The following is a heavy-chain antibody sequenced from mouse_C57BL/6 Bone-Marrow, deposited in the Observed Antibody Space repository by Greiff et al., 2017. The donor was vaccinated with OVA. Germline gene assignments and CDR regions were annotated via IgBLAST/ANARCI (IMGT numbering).Heavy chain of an antibody. CDR1: GYTFTSYW. Sequence: VQLQQPGAELVKPGASVKLSCKASGYTFTSYWMQWVKQRPGQGLEWIGEIDPSDSYTNYNQKFKGKATLTVDTSSSTAYMQLSSLTSEDSAVYYCAKGNSHWYFDVWGTGTTVTVSS. CDR3: AKGNSHWYFDV. J-gene: IGHJ1*03. CDR2: IDPSDSYT. V-gene: IGHV1-50*01. D-gene: IGHD2-1*01.